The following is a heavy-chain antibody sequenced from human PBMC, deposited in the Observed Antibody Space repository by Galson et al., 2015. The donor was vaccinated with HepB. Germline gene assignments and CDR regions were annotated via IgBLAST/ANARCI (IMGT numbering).Heavy chain of an antibody. CDR2: IVVGSGNT. V-gene: IGHV1-58*01. CDR1: GFTFTSSA. Sequence: SVKVSCKASGFTFTSSAVQWVRQARGQRLEWIGWIVVGSGNTNYAQKFQERVTITRDTSISTAYMELSRLRSDDTAVYYCARNHYVDIAVAGWGFDYWGQGTLVTVSS. CDR3: ARNHYVDIAVAGWGFDY. J-gene: IGHJ4*02. D-gene: IGHD6-19*01.